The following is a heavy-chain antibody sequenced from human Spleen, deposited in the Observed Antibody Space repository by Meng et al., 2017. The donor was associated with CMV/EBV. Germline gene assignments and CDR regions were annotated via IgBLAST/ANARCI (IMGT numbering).Heavy chain of an antibody. J-gene: IGHJ4*02. CDR2: IYYSGST. V-gene: IGHV4-59*01. CDR3: ARGGGWSSGWVY. D-gene: IGHD6-19*01. CDR1: GGSISSYY. Sequence: SETLSLTCTVSGGSISSYYWSWIRQPPGKGLEWIGYIYYSGSTNYNPSLKSRVTISVDTSKNPFSQKVTSVPAADTAVYYCARGGGWSSGWVYWGQGTLVTVSS.